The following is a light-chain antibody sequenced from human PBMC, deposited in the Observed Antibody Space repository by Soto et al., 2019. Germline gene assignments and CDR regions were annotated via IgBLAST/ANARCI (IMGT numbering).Light chain of an antibody. CDR3: QQYGSSGT. V-gene: IGKV1-6*01. Sequence: ALQMTQSPSSLSPSVGDRVTITCRARPGIRNDLGWYQQKPGKAPKLLIYAASSLQSGIPDRFSGSGSGTDLTLTISRLEPEDFAVYYCQQYGSSGTFGQGTKVDIK. CDR2: AAS. CDR1: PGIRND. J-gene: IGKJ1*01.